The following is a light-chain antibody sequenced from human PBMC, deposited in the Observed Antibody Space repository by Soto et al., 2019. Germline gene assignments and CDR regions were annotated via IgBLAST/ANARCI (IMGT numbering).Light chain of an antibody. CDR2: ETS. J-gene: IGKJ4*01. CDR1: EDISHN. V-gene: IGKV1-9*01. CDR3: QQYSASPLP. Sequence: DIQLTQSPSFVSAFVGDRVTISCRANEDISHNLNWSQQKPGRAPQLVIYETSTFLFGVPSRFSGSGSGTEFTLTISGLPHGDIAVYYCQQYSASPLPFGGGTRVEVK.